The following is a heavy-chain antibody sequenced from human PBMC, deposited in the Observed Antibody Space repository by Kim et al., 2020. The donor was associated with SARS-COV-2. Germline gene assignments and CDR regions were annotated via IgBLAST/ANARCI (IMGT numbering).Heavy chain of an antibody. J-gene: IGHJ5*02. Sequence: GGSLRLSCAASGFTFDLFAMNWVRRAPGKGLEWVSGISGSGGSRYYADSVMGRFTISRDNSESILHLQMNTLGVEDTAVYYCAKDAVSVTGNVNRFDPWGQGTRVTVSS. CDR2: ISGSGGSR. D-gene: IGHD6-19*01. V-gene: IGHV3-23*01. CDR1: GFTFDLFA. CDR3: AKDAVSVTGNVNRFDP.